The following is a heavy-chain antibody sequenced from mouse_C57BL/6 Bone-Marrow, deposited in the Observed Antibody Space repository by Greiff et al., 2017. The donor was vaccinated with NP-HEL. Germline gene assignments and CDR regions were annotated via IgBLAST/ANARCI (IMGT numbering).Heavy chain of an antibody. CDR3: ARRTAQATWYFDY. D-gene: IGHD3-2*02. Sequence: VQLQQPGAELVKPGASVKLSCKASGYTFTSSWMHWVKQRPGRGLEWIGRIDPNSGGTKYNEKFKSKATLTVDKPSSTAYMQLSSLTSEDSAVYDWARRTAQATWYFDYWGQGTTLTVSS. CDR2: IDPNSGGT. J-gene: IGHJ2*01. CDR1: GYTFTSSW. V-gene: IGHV1-72*01.